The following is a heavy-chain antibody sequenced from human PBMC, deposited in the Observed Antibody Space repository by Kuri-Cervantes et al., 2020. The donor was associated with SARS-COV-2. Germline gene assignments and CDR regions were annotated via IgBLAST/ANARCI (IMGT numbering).Heavy chain of an antibody. D-gene: IGHD2-2*02. J-gene: IGHJ6*03. CDR3: ARDQRADCSSTCCYIGGYYYYMDV. V-gene: IGHV6-1*01. CDR1: GDSDSSNSAV. Sequence: SCAIPGDSDSSNSAVWNWIRQSPSRGLEWLGRPYYKSKWYNDYAVPVKSRITINPDTSKNQFSLQLNYVTPEDTAVYYFARDQRADCSSTCCYIGGYYYYMDVWGKGTTVTVSS. CDR2: PYYKSKWYN.